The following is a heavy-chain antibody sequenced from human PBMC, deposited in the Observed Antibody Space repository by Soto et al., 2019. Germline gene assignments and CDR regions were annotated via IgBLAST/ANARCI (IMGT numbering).Heavy chain of an antibody. V-gene: IGHV1-18*01. CDR2: INTYNGAT. Sequence: ASVKVSCKXSGYTLITYGISWVRQAPGQGLEWMGWINTYNGATNYAQNLQGRVTMTTDTSTNTAYMDLRSLRSDDTAVYYCARYCSGGSCHKGVPDYWGQGTLVTVSS. D-gene: IGHD2-15*01. CDR3: ARYCSGGSCHKGVPDY. CDR1: GYTLITYG. J-gene: IGHJ4*02.